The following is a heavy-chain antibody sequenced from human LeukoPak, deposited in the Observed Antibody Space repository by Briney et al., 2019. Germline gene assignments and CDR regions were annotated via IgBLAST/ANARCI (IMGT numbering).Heavy chain of an antibody. V-gene: IGHV1-24*01. D-gene: IGHD5-18*01. J-gene: IGHJ3*02. CDR3: ATGVTHYAFDI. CDR2: FDPEDAET. CDR1: GYTLTELS. Sequence: ASVRVPFKVSGYTLTELSMHWVRQAPGKGVEWMGGFDPEDAETIYAQKFQGRVTMTEDTSTDTAYMELSSLRSEDTAVYYCATGVTHYAFDIWGQGTMVTVSS.